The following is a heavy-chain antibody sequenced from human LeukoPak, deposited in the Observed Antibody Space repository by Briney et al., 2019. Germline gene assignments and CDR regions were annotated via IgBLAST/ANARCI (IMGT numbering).Heavy chain of an antibody. J-gene: IGHJ4*02. Sequence: GGSLRLSCAASGLTFDDYAMHWARQAPGEGMRWLSHIRGDVVSTYYADSVKGRFTISRDNSKNYLYLQMNSLRTEDTALYYCAKIFPPSYYYDSSGYYDPFDYWGQGTLVTVSS. D-gene: IGHD3-22*01. CDR1: GLTFDDYA. CDR3: AKIFPPSYYYDSSGYYDPFDY. CDR2: IRGDVVST. V-gene: IGHV3-43*02.